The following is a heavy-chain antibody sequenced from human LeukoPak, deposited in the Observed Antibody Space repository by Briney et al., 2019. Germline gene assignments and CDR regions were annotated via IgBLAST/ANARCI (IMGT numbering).Heavy chain of an antibody. CDR2: ISYDGSNK. CDR1: GFTFSSYA. V-gene: IGHV3-30-3*01. Sequence: SGGSLRLSCAASGFTFSSYAMHWVRQAPGKGLEWVAVISYDGSNKYYVDSVKGRFTISRDNSKNTLYLQMNSLRAEDTAVYYCARSYSRPYYFDYWGQGTLVTVSS. CDR3: ARSYSRPYYFDY. J-gene: IGHJ4*02. D-gene: IGHD6-13*01.